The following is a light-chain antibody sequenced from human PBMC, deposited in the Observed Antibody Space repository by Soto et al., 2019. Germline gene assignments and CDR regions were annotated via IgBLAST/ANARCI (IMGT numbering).Light chain of an antibody. CDR1: QGISNW. CDR2: AAS. J-gene: IGKJ3*01. CDR3: QQANSLPVT. V-gene: IGKV1-12*01. Sequence: DIQMTQSPSSVSASVGDRVTITCRGSQGISNWLAWYQQKPGKAPSLLIHAASSLQSGVPSRFSGSGYGTDFTLTISSLQPGDFATYFCQQANSLPVTFGPGTKVDIK.